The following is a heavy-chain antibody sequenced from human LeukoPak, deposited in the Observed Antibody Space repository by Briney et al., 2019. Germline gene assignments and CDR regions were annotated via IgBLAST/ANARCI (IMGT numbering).Heavy chain of an antibody. CDR3: AREGHTRGFCGSFDI. CDR1: GRPFSSSI. J-gene: IGHJ3*02. D-gene: IGHD1-26*01. V-gene: IGHV3-30*03. CDR2: MSFDGSQ. Sequence: PGGSLRLSCALSGRPFSSSIMHWVRRAPGKGLEWVAGMSFDGSQYYVESVKGRFTISRDNSGNTVYLHMTSLRPEDTAVYFCAREGHTRGFCGSFDIWGQGTTVTISS.